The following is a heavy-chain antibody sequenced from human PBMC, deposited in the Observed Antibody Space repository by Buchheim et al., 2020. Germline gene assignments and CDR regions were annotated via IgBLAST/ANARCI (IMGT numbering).Heavy chain of an antibody. CDR2: TYHNGIT. Sequence: QVQLQESGPGLVKPSQTLSLTCTVSGDSISSDSYYWTWIRQRPGKGLEWIGYTYHNGITYYNPSLKSPVILPINTSTNQSPLKMSSVTAADTAVYYCARDVLNNWFDPWGQGTL. CDR3: ARDVLNNWFDP. V-gene: IGHV4-31*01. J-gene: IGHJ5*02. CDR1: GDSISSDSYY.